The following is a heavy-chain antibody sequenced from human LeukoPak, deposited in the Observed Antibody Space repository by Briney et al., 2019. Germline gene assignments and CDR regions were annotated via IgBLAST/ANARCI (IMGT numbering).Heavy chain of an antibody. Sequence: GGSLRLSCAASGFTIRSYAIHWVRQAPGKGLEWVSTISGHGGKTHYADSVKGRCTISRDNSKNIVFLQMNSLRAEDTAVYYCAKDRHAPGRYCSSTSCFPFDSWGQGILVTVSS. CDR1: GFTIRSYA. V-gene: IGHV3-23*01. CDR3: AKDRHAPGRYCSSTSCFPFDS. D-gene: IGHD2-2*01. J-gene: IGHJ5*01. CDR2: ISGHGGKT.